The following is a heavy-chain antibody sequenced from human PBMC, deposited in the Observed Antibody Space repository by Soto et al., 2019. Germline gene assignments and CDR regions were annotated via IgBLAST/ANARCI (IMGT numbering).Heavy chain of an antibody. CDR3: AKVGRAGWGYYDSSGYYRTHAFDI. J-gene: IGHJ3*02. D-gene: IGHD3-22*01. CDR2: ISGSGGST. V-gene: IGHV3-23*01. CDR1: GFTFSSYA. Sequence: GGSLRLSCAASGFTFSSYAMSWVRQAPGKGLEWVSAISGSGGSTYYADSVKGRFTISRDNSKNTLYLQMNSLGAEDTAVYYCAKVGRAGWGYYDSSGYYRTHAFDIWGQGTMVTVSS.